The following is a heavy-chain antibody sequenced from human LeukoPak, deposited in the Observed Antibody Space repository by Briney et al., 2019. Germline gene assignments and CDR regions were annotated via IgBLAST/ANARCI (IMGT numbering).Heavy chain of an antibody. Sequence: PGGSLRLSCAASGFTFSSYDMHWVRQTPGKGLEWVTFIRYDGSNTYYADSVKGRFTISRDNSKNTLFLQMNSLRAEDTALYYCAKQQSFDLDGRDAFDYWGQGTLVTVSS. D-gene: IGHD3-9*01. CDR2: IRYDGSNT. CDR3: AKQQSFDLDGRDAFDY. CDR1: GFTFSSYD. V-gene: IGHV3-30*02. J-gene: IGHJ4*02.